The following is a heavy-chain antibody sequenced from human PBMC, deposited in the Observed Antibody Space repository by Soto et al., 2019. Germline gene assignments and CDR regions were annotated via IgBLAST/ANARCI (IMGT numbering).Heavy chain of an antibody. D-gene: IGHD4-17*01. J-gene: IGHJ6*02. CDR3: AREGYGDYDYYYYGMDV. CDR1: GYIFTSYG. Sequence: ASVKVTCKASGYIFTSYGISWVRQAPGQGLEWMGWSSAHNGDTKYAQMFQGRVTMTTDTSTSTAYMELRSLRSDDTALYYCAREGYGDYDYYYYGMDVWGQGTTVTVSS. V-gene: IGHV1-18*01. CDR2: SSAHNGDT.